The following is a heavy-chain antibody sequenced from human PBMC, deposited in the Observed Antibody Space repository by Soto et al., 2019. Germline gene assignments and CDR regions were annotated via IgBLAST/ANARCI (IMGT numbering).Heavy chain of an antibody. CDR1: GGSISSGGYY. V-gene: IGHV4-31*03. CDR3: AKDGVVYGMDV. J-gene: IGHJ6*02. D-gene: IGHD3-3*01. Sequence: SETLSLTCTVSGGSISSGGYYWSWIRQHPGKGLEWIGYIYYSGSTYYNPSLKSRVTISVDTSKNQFSLKLSSVTAADTAVYYCAKDGVVYGMDVWGQGTTVTVSS. CDR2: IYYSGST.